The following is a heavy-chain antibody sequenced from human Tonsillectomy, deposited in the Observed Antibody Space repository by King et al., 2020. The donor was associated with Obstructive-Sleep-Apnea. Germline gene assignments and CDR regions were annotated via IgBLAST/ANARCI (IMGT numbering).Heavy chain of an antibody. CDR1: GYTFTSHG. V-gene: IGHV1-18*01. CDR3: VRAAGCIESPHGDDSFDV. D-gene: IGHD2-8*01. J-gene: IGHJ3*01. CDR2: IGTYNGDT. Sequence: QLVQSGVEVKKPGASVKVSCKASGYTFTSHGISWVRQAPAQGLEWMGWIGTYNGDTNYAQKLQGRVTMTTDTSTSTAYMELRGLKSDDTAVYYCVRAAGCIESPHGDDSFDVWGQGTVVTVSS.